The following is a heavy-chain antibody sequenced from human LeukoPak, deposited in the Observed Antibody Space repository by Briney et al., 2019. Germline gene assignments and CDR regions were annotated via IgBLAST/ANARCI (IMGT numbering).Heavy chain of an antibody. CDR3: AGGYYDSSGYYPGDY. CDR1: GGSISSYY. Sequence: SETLSLTCTVSGGSISSYYWSWIRQPPGKGLEWIGYIYYSGSTNYNPSLKSRVTISVDTSKNQFSLKLSSVTAADTAVYYCAGGYYDSSGYYPGDYWGQGTLVTVSS. J-gene: IGHJ4*02. CDR2: IYYSGST. D-gene: IGHD3-22*01. V-gene: IGHV4-59*01.